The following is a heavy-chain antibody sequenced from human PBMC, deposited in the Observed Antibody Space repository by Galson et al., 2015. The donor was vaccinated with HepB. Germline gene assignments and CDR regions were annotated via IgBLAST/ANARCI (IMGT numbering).Heavy chain of an antibody. CDR3: AKNRADAWDGPDAYYFDY. CDR1: GFTFSSYA. J-gene: IGHJ4*02. Sequence: SLRLSCAASGFTFSSYAMSWVRQAPGKGLEWVSAISGSGGSTYYADSVKGRFTISRDNSKNTLYLQMNSLRAEDTAVYYCAKNRADAWDGPDAYYFDYWGQGTLVTVSS. V-gene: IGHV3-23*01. D-gene: IGHD1-26*01. CDR2: ISGSGGST.